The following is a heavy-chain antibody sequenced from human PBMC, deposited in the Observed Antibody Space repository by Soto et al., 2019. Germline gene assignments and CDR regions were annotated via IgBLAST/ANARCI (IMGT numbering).Heavy chain of an antibody. CDR3: AKAFNYYDSSGYYYPLADY. CDR1: GFTFSSYA. Sequence: EVQLLESGGGLVQPGGSLRLSCAASGFTFSSYAMSWVRQATGKGLEWVSAISGSGGSTYYADSVKGRFTISRDNSKNTLYLQMNSLRAEDTAVYYCAKAFNYYDSSGYYYPLADYWGQGTLVTVSS. V-gene: IGHV3-23*01. D-gene: IGHD3-22*01. CDR2: ISGSGGST. J-gene: IGHJ4*02.